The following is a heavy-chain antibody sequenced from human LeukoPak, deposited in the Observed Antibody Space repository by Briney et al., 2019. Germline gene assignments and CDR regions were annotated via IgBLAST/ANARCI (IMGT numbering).Heavy chain of an antibody. CDR1: GYTFTCYY. J-gene: IGHJ3*02. CDR3: ARGYYDSSGYYGVIDAFDI. V-gene: IGHV1-2*06. Sequence: GASVKVSCKASGYTFTCYYMHWVRQAPGQGLEWMGRINPNSGGTNYAQKFQGRVTMTRDTSISTAYMELSRLRSDDTAVYYCARGYYDSSGYYGVIDAFDIWGQGTMVTVSS. D-gene: IGHD3-22*01. CDR2: INPNSGGT.